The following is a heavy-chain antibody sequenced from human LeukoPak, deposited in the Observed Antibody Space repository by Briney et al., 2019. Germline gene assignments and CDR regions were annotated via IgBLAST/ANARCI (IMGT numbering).Heavy chain of an antibody. CDR1: GFTFSSYA. D-gene: IGHD6-13*01. Sequence: GGSLRLSCAASGFTFSSYAMSWVRQAPGKGLEWVSAISGSGDRTYYADSVKGRFTISRDNAKNSLYLQMNSLRAEDTAVYYCARDGSSWYPFDYWGQGTLVTVSS. J-gene: IGHJ4*02. V-gene: IGHV3-23*01. CDR2: ISGSGDRT. CDR3: ARDGSSWYPFDY.